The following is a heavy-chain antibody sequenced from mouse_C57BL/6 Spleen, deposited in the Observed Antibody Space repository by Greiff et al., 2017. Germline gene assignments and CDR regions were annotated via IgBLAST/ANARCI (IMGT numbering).Heavy chain of an antibody. Sequence: QVQLQQSGAELVKPGASVKISCTASGYAFSRYCMNWVKQRPGKGLEWIGQIYPGDGDTNYNGKFKGKATLTADKSSSTAYMQLSSLTSEDSAVYVCARNYYGSRFYAMDYWGQGTSVTVSS. V-gene: IGHV1-80*01. D-gene: IGHD1-1*01. J-gene: IGHJ4*01. CDR3: ARNYYGSRFYAMDY. CDR2: IYPGDGDT. CDR1: GYAFSRYC.